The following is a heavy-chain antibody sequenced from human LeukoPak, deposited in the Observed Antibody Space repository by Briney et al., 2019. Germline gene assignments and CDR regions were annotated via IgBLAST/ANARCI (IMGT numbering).Heavy chain of an antibody. CDR1: GGTFSSYA. CDR3: ARGPINFTIFGVVQYYYYMDV. Sequence: SVKVSCKASGGTFSSYAISWVRQAPGQGLEWMGGIIPIFGTANYAQKFQGRVTITADESTSTAYMELSSLRSEDTAVYYCARGPINFTIFGVVQYYYYMDVWAKGSRSPSP. CDR2: IIPIFGTA. J-gene: IGHJ6*03. D-gene: IGHD3-3*01. V-gene: IGHV1-69*13.